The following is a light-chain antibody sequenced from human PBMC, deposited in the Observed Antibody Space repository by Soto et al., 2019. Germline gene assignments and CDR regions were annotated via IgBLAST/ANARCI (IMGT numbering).Light chain of an antibody. CDR2: EVN. CDR1: SSDVGGYNY. CDR3: TSYRSSSTLDV. V-gene: IGLV2-14*01. Sequence: QSALTQPASVSGSPGQSITISCTGTSSDVGGYNYVSWYQQYPGKAPKLIIYEVNKRSSGVSNRFSGSKSGNTASLTISGLQADDESDYYCTSYRSSSTLDVFGTGTKVTVL. J-gene: IGLJ1*01.